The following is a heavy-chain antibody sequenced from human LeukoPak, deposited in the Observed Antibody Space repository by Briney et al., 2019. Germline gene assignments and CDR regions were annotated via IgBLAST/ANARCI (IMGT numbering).Heavy chain of an antibody. Sequence: GASVKVSCKVSGYTLTELSMHWVRQAPGQGLEWMGWISAYNGNTDYAQKLQDRVTMTTDTSTSTAYMELRSLRSDDTAVYYCARDKAGATFWGQGTLVTVSS. CDR3: ARDKAGATF. CDR1: GYTLTELS. J-gene: IGHJ4*02. CDR2: ISAYNGNT. D-gene: IGHD1-26*01. V-gene: IGHV1-18*01.